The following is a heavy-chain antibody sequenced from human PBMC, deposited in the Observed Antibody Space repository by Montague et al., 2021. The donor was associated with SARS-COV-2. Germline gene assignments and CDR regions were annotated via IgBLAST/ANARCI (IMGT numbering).Heavy chain of an antibody. CDR2: ISNDGTKI. CDR1: GFTFSTYA. V-gene: IGHV3-30*04. D-gene: IGHD2/OR15-2a*01. J-gene: IGHJ6*02. CDR3: ARDLFYIRNYYYYYGMDV. Sequence: SLRLSCAASGFTFSTYAMHWVRQAPGKGLEWMAVISNDGTKIYYADSVKGRFTISRDNSKNTLYLQLNRLRAEDTALYHCARDLFYIRNYYYYYGMDVWGQGTTVTVS.